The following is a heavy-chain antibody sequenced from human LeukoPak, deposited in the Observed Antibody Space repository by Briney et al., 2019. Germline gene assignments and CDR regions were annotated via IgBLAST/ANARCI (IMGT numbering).Heavy chain of an antibody. CDR2: ITYDGYYK. V-gene: IGHV3-30*03. CDR1: GFTFTSYG. CDR3: ARDLSPVVRASPMGY. D-gene: IGHD3-10*01. J-gene: IGHJ4*02. Sequence: GGSLRLSCAASGFTFTSYGMHWVRQAPGKGLKWVALITYDGYYKYYSDSVKGRFTISSDTSKNTLYLQMNSLRAEDTAVYYCARDLSPVVRASPMGYWGQGTLVTVSS.